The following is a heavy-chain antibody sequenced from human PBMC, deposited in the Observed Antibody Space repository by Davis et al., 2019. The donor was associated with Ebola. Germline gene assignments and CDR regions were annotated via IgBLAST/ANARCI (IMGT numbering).Heavy chain of an antibody. J-gene: IGHJ6*02. CDR1: GGTFSLYS. CDR3: ASSEGYLYGMDV. D-gene: IGHD2-15*01. V-gene: IGHV1-69*13. Sequence: SVKVSCKASGGTFSLYSLSWVRQAPGQGLEWMGGIIPIFGTRNYAQKFQGRVTVTADASTSTAYMELRSLTSEDTAVYYCASSEGYLYGMDVWGQGTTVTVSS. CDR2: IIPIFGTR.